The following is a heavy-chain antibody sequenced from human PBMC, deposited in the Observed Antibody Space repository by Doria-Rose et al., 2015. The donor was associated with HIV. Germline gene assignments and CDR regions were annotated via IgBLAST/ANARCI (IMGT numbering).Heavy chain of an antibody. D-gene: IGHD2-21*01. CDR2: VIPIFGSA. CDR1: GGTFSTHP. CDR3: TTGTHIGVGGGAYFRIDV. V-gene: IGHV1-69*01. J-gene: IGHJ6*02. Sequence: QVQLVESGPEVKKPESSVKVSCKSFGGTFSTHPITWVRQAPGQGLEWMGGVIPIFGSANYAQKLQGRVTITADDSTDTAYMELSSLTSEDTAVYYCTTGTHIGVGGGAYFRIDVWGQGTTVIVSS.